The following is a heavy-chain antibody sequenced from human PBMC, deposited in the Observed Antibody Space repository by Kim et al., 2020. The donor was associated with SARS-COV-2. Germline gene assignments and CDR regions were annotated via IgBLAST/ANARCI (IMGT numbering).Heavy chain of an antibody. J-gene: IGHJ4*02. CDR2: VFPSAST. CDR3: ARGRDGYNHDFDS. D-gene: IGHD5-12*01. CDR1: GASMEHHF. V-gene: IGHV4-59*11. Sequence: SETLSLTCTVSGASMEHHFWSWIRQAPGKGLEWIGYVFPSASTNYHPSLQSRVSISVDTSKVEFSLKMNFVTAVDTAVYFCARGRDGYNHDFDSWGQG.